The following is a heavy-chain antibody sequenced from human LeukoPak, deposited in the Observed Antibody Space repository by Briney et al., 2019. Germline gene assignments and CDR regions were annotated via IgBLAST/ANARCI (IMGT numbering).Heavy chain of an antibody. D-gene: IGHD3-3*01. J-gene: IGHJ5*02. CDR3: VREKRFLEWS. Sequence: GGSLRLSCAASGFTVSSNYMSWVRQAPGKGLEWVSVVYNVGTTYYADSVKGRFTVSRDNSKNTLYLQMNSLRVEDTAVYYCVREKRFLEWSWGQGTLVTVSS. CDR1: GFTVSSNY. V-gene: IGHV3-53*01. CDR2: VYNVGTT.